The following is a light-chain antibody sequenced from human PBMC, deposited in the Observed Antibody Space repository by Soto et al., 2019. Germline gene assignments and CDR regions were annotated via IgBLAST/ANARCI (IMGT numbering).Light chain of an antibody. CDR1: QSVSSNF. V-gene: IGKV3-20*01. CDR3: QQSASSYT. CDR2: GAS. Sequence: EIVLTQSPGTLSLSPGERATLSCRASQSVSSNFLVWYQQKPGQAPRLLIYGASTRATGIPDRFSGSGSGTAFTLTISRLEAEDFAVYFCQQSASSYTFGQGTKLEIK. J-gene: IGKJ2*01.